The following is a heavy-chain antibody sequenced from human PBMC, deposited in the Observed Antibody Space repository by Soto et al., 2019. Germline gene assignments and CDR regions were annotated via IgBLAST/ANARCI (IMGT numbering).Heavy chain of an antibody. Sequence: GGSLRLSCAASGFTFDDYAMHWVRQAPGKGLEWVSGISWNSGSIGYADSVKGRFTISRDNAKNSLYLQMNSLRAEDTALYYCAKDRVAVAGTAFDIWGQWTMVTVSS. CDR1: GFTFDDYA. CDR2: ISWNSGSI. J-gene: IGHJ3*02. V-gene: IGHV3-9*01. D-gene: IGHD6-19*01. CDR3: AKDRVAVAGTAFDI.